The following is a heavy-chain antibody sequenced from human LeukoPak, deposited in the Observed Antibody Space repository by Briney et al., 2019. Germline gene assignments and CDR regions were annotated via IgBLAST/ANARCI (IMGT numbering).Heavy chain of an antibody. J-gene: IGHJ4*02. Sequence: SEALSLTCTVSGGSISSYYWSWIRQPPGKGLEWMGNIYYSGSTNYNPSLKSRVTISVDTSKNQFSLKLSSVIAADTAVYYCARGLGSYGSRQDFWGQGTLVTVSS. D-gene: IGHD5-18*01. CDR2: IYYSGST. CDR3: ARGLGSYGSRQDF. CDR1: GGSISSYY. V-gene: IGHV4-59*01.